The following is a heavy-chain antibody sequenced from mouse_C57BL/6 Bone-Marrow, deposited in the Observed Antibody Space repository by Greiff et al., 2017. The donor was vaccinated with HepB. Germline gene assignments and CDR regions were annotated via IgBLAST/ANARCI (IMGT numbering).Heavy chain of an antibody. D-gene: IGHD1-1*01. CDR3: TTWDGSREYWYFDV. Sequence: VQLQQSGAELVRPGASVKLSCTASGFNIKDYYMHWVKQRPEQGLEWIGRIDPEDGDTEYAQKFQGKATMTADTSSNTAYLQLSSLTSEDTAVYYCTTWDGSREYWYFDVWGTGTTVTVSS. CDR2: IDPEDGDT. CDR1: GFNIKDYY. J-gene: IGHJ1*03. V-gene: IGHV14-1*01.